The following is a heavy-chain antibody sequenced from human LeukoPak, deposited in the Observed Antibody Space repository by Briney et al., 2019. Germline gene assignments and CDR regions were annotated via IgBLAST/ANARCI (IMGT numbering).Heavy chain of an antibody. CDR3: ARNIAVAGIWFDP. CDR1: GGTFSSYA. V-gene: IGHV1-69*05. CDR2: IIPIFGTA. D-gene: IGHD6-19*01. Sequence: SVKVSCRASGGTFSSYAISWVRQAPGQGLEWVGRIIPIFGTANYAQKFQGRVTITTDESTSTAYMELNSLRSEDTAVYYCARNIAVAGIWFDPWGQGTLVTVSS. J-gene: IGHJ5*02.